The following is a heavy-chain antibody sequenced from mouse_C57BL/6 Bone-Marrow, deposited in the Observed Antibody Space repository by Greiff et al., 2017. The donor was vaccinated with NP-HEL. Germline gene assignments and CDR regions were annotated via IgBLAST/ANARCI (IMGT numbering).Heavy chain of an antibody. V-gene: IGHV1-69*01. J-gene: IGHJ3*01. CDR3: ARRRGSSPFAY. CDR1: GYTFTSYW. Sequence: VQLQQPGAELVMPGASVKLSCKASGYTFTSYWMHWVKQRPGQGLEWIGEIDPSDSYTNYNQKFKGKSTLTVDKSSSTAYMQLSSLTSEDSAVYYCARRRGSSPFAYWGQGTLVTVSA. CDR2: IDPSDSYT.